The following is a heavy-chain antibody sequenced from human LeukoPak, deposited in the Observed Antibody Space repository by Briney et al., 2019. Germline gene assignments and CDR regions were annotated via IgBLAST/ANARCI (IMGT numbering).Heavy chain of an antibody. D-gene: IGHD6-6*01. CDR3: ARERYSRSSHDALDL. Sequence: NSGGSLRLSCVASGFTFGDHFMNWVRQAPGKGLEWVSSISSSGSSALYADSLRGRFTISRDNAKNSLYLQMNSLRPGDTAVYYCARERYSRSSHDALDLWGQGTMVTVSS. CDR2: ISSSGSSA. V-gene: IGHV3-21*01. CDR1: GFTFGDHF. J-gene: IGHJ3*01.